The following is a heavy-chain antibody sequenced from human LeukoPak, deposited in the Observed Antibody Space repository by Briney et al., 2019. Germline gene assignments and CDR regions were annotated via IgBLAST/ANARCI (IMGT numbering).Heavy chain of an antibody. Sequence: PSQTLSLTCTVSGGSISSGGYYWSWIRQHPGKGLEWIGYIYYSGSTYYNPSLKSRATISVDTSKNQFSLKLSSVTAADTAVYYCARVQSISWFDYWGQGTLVTVSS. CDR2: IYYSGST. CDR1: GGSISSGGYY. V-gene: IGHV4-31*03. D-gene: IGHD6-6*01. CDR3: ARVQSISWFDY. J-gene: IGHJ4*02.